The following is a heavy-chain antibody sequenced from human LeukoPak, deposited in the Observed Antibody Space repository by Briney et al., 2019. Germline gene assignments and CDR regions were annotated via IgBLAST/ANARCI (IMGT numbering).Heavy chain of an antibody. CDR1: GGSISSSSYY. D-gene: IGHD3-9*01. V-gene: IGHV4-39*01. CDR2: LDYSGST. J-gene: IGHJ5*02. CDR3: ARLILTGYFRDGDWFDP. Sequence: SETLSLTCTVSGGSISSSSYYWGWIRQPPGKGLEWIGSLDYSGSTYYNPSLKSRVTISVDTSKNQFSLKLSSVTATDTAVYYCARLILTGYFRDGDWFDPWGQGSLVTVSS.